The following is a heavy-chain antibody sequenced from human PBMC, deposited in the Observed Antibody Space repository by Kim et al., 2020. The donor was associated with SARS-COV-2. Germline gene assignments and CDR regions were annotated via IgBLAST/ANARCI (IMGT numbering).Heavy chain of an antibody. Sequence: GGSLRLSCAASGFTFSSYGMHWVRQAPGKGLEWVAVISYDGSNKYYADSVKGRFTISRDNSKNTLYLQMNSLRAEDTAVYYCARDQLGDYYYYGMDVWGQGTTVTVSS. V-gene: IGHV3-33*05. CDR3: ARDQLGDYYYYGMDV. CDR1: GFTFSSYG. D-gene: IGHD6-13*01. CDR2: ISYDGSNK. J-gene: IGHJ6*02.